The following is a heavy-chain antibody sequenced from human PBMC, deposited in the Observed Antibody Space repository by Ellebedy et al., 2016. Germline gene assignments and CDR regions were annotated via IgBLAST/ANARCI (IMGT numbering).Heavy chain of an antibody. CDR1: GDSVSSNSVA. D-gene: IGHD6-19*01. V-gene: IGHV6-1*01. J-gene: IGHJ6*02. CDR2: TYYRSKWYN. CDR3: AKRYSSGPYGMDV. Sequence: SQTLSLTCAISGDSVSSNSVAWNWIRQSPSRGLEWLGRTYYRSKWYNDYAVSVKSRITINPDTSKNQFSLQLNSVTPEDTAVYYCAKRYSSGPYGMDVWGQGTTVTVSS.